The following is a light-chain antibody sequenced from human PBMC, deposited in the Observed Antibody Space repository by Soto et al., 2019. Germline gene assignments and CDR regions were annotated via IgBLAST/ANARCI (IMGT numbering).Light chain of an antibody. CDR3: QQYNSYLFT. Sequence: DIQMTQSPSTLSASVGDRVTIICRASQSISSWLAWYQQKPGKAPNLLIYDASTLESGVPSRFSGSGSGTEFTLTISSLQPDDFATYYCQQYNSYLFTFGPGTKVDIK. V-gene: IGKV1-5*02. CDR2: DAS. CDR1: QSISSW. J-gene: IGKJ3*01.